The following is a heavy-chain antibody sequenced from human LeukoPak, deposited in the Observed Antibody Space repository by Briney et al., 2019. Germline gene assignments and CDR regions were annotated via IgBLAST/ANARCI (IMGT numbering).Heavy chain of an antibody. D-gene: IGHD3-3*01. J-gene: IGHJ4*02. CDR1: GYTFTSYY. Sequence: ASVKVSCKASGYTFTSYYMHWVRQAPGQGLEWMGIINPSGGSTSCAQKFQGRVTMTRDTSTSTVYMELSSLRSEDTAVYYCARACFWSGYYDLECDSNFDYWGQGTLVTVSS. CDR3: ARACFWSGYYDLECDSNFDY. V-gene: IGHV1-46*01. CDR2: INPSGGST.